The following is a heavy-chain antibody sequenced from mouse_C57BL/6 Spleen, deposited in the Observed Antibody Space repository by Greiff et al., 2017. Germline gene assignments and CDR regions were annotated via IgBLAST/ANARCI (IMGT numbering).Heavy chain of an antibody. D-gene: IGHD2-2*01. V-gene: IGHV1-69*01. CDR2: IDPSDSYT. CDR3: ARGYGYGYAMDY. Sequence: QVQLQQPGAELVMPGASVKLSCKASGYTFTSYWMHWVKQRPGQGLEWIGEIDPSDSYTNYNQKFKGKSTLTVDKSSSTAYMQLSSLTSEDSAVYYWARGYGYGYAMDYWGQGTSVTVSS. CDR1: GYTFTSYW. J-gene: IGHJ4*01.